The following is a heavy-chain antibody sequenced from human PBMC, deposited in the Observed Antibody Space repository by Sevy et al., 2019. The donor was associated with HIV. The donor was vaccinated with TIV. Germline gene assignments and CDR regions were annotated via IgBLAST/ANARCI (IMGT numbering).Heavy chain of an antibody. D-gene: IGHD2-21*02. V-gene: IGHV1-69*13. Sequence: ASVKVSCKASGGTFSSYAISWVRQAPGQGLEWMGGIIPIFGTANYAQKFQGRVTITADESTSTAYMELSSLRSEDTAVYYCAHLKDYTVVTPDAFDIWGQGTMVTVSS. CDR2: IIPIFGTA. J-gene: IGHJ3*02. CDR3: AHLKDYTVVTPDAFDI. CDR1: GGTFSSYA.